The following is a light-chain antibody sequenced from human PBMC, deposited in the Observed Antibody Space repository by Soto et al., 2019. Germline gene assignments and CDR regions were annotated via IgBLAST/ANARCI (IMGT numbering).Light chain of an antibody. CDR1: SSNIGSHN. Sequence: QSVLTQPPSASGTPGQRVTISCSGSSSNIGSHNVNWYLQVPGTAPKLLMYSNHQRPSGVPDRFSGSKSATSASLAIGGLQFVDGAAYSWAAWDDSMKGVVFGGGTRPTLL. CDR3: AAWDDSMKGVV. V-gene: IGLV1-44*01. J-gene: IGLJ2*01. CDR2: SNH.